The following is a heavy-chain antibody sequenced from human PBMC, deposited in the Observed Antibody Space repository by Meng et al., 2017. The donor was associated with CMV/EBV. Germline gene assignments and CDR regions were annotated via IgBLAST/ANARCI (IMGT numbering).Heavy chain of an antibody. CDR3: ARDYRGSYYP. Sequence: GESLKIPCAASGFTFSDYYMSWIRQAPGKGLEWVSYISSSGSTIYYADSVKGRFTISRDNAKNSLYLQMNSLRAEDTAVYYCARDYRGSYYPWGQGTLVTVSS. V-gene: IGHV3-11*01. J-gene: IGHJ5*02. D-gene: IGHD1-26*01. CDR2: ISSSGSTI. CDR1: GFTFSDYY.